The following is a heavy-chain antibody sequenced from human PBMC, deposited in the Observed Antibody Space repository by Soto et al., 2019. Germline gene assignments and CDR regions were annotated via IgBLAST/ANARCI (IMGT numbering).Heavy chain of an antibody. D-gene: IGHD3-10*01. V-gene: IGHV1-69*02. CDR1: GDTFNFYS. J-gene: IGHJ4*02. CDR3: ASNYVSGYRAFDY. Sequence: QVQLVQSGAEVKRPGSSVKVSCKASGDTFNFYSINWVRQAPGLGLEWMGRVNPIVSMSNYAQKFQGRVPMAPGKSTSEGYVELSSLRSEATAIYDCASNYVSGYRAFDYWGQGALVTVSS. CDR2: VNPIVSMS.